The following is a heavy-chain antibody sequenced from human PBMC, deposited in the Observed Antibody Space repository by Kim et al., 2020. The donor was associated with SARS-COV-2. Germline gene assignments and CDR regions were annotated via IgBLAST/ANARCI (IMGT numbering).Heavy chain of an antibody. CDR3: ARGGWYYGSGSRNFDY. CDR1: GGSINNNY. CDR2: VYYNGFT. D-gene: IGHD3-10*01. Sequence: SETLSLTCTVSGGSINNNYWNWLRQPPGRGLEWIGYVYYNGFTIYNPPPKSRATISVDTSKNQFSLKMNSLTTADTAVYYCARGGWYYGSGSRNFDYWGRGTLVTVSS. J-gene: IGHJ4*02. V-gene: IGHV4-59*13.